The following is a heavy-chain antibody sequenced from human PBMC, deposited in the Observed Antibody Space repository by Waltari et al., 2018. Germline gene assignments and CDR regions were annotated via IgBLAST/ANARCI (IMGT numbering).Heavy chain of an antibody. D-gene: IGHD2-15*01. Sequence: EVQLVESGGGLVQPGGSLRLSCEASGFTFSSYWMSWVRQAPGKGLEWVANIKQDGSEKYYVDSVKGRFTISRDNAKNSLYLQMNSLRAEDTAVYYCARKIELATSGGRYGGWFDPWGQGTLVTVSS. V-gene: IGHV3-7*03. J-gene: IGHJ5*02. CDR2: IKQDGSEK. CDR1: GFTFSSYW. CDR3: ARKIELATSGGRYGGWFDP.